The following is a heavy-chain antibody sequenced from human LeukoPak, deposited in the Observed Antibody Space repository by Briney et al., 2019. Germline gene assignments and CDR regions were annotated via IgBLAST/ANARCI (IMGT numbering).Heavy chain of an antibody. CDR2: IIPILGIA. Sequence: SVKVSCKASGGTFSSYAISWVRQAPGQGLEWMGRIIPILGIANYAQKFQGRVTITADKSTSTAYMELSSLRPEDTAVYYCARTYYGSGSYYNQIDYWGQGTLVTVSS. J-gene: IGHJ4*02. D-gene: IGHD3-10*01. CDR1: GGTFSSYA. V-gene: IGHV1-69*04. CDR3: ARTYYGSGSYYNQIDY.